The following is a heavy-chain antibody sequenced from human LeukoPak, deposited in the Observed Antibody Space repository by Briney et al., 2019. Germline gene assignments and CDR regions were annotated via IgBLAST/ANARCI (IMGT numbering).Heavy chain of an antibody. CDR1: GGSISSSSYY. Sequence: SETLSLTCTVSGGSISSSSYYWGWIRQPPGKGLEWIGSIYYSGSTYYNPSLKSRVTISVDTSKNQFSLKLSSVTAADTAVYYCARAGVVAIWGQETMVTVSS. D-gene: IGHD2-15*01. J-gene: IGHJ3*01. V-gene: IGHV4-39*07. CDR2: IYYSGST. CDR3: ARAGVVAI.